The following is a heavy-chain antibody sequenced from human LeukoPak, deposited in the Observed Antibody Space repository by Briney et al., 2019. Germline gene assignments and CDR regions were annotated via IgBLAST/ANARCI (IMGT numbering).Heavy chain of an antibody. CDR3: ARTYGDYGHYYYMDV. Sequence: HSETLSLTCTVSGGSISSYYWSWIRQPPGKGLEWIGYIYYSGGTNYNPSLKSRVTISVDTSKNQFSLKLSSVTAADTAVYYCARTYGDYGHYYYMDVWGKGTTVTISS. J-gene: IGHJ6*03. CDR2: IYYSGGT. D-gene: IGHD4-17*01. CDR1: GGSISSYY. V-gene: IGHV4-59*01.